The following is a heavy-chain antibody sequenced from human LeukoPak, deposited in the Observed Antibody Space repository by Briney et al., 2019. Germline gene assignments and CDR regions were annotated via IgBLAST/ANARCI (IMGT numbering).Heavy chain of an antibody. CDR3: ASYSGWRYYFDY. CDR1: GFTFSSYG. V-gene: IGHV3-23*01. CDR2: ISGSGGST. D-gene: IGHD6-19*01. Sequence: GGSLRLSCAASGFTFSSYGMSWVRQAPGKGLEWVSAISGSGGSTYYADSVKGRFTISRDNSKNTLYLQMNSLRAEDTAVYYCASYSGWRYYFDYWGQRTLVTVSS. J-gene: IGHJ4*02.